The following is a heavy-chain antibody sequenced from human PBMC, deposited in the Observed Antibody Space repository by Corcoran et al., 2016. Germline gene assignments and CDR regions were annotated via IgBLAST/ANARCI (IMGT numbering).Heavy chain of an antibody. CDR2: IIPIFGTA. CDR3: ARGQLVVVTAIPNTPYYYYGMDV. Sequence: QVQLVQSGAEVKKPGSSVKVSCKASGGTFSSYAISWVRQAPGQGLEWMGGIIPIFGTANYAQKFQGRVTITADESTSTAYMELSSLRSEATAVYYCARGQLVVVTAIPNTPYYYYGMDVWGQGTTVTVSS. CDR1: GGTFSSYA. J-gene: IGHJ6*02. V-gene: IGHV1-69*01. D-gene: IGHD2-21*02.